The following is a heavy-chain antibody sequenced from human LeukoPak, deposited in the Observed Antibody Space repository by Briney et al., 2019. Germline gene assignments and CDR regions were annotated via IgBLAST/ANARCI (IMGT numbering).Heavy chain of an antibody. J-gene: IGHJ1*01. Sequence: GGSLRLSCAVSTVIFRKYWMGWARQAPGKGLEWVANIAHDGSVKWYVDSVKGRFIISRDNARDSLHLQMNGLRVEDTAIYYCAFFVREPQNWGQGTLVTVSS. CDR3: AFFVREPQN. V-gene: IGHV3-7*01. CDR1: TVIFRKYW. D-gene: IGHD3-10*02. CDR2: IAHDGSVK.